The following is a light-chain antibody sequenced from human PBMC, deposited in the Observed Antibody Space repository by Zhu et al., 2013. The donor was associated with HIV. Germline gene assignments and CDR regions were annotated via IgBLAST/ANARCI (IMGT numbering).Light chain of an antibody. CDR2: DAS. CDR3: QQHGSSPWT. CDR1: HRVSSAY. V-gene: IGKV3-20*01. J-gene: IGKJ1*01. Sequence: DIVLTQSPGTLSLSPGETATLSCRASHRVSSAYLAWYQQIPGQAPRLLIYDASNRATGIPARFSGSGSGTVFTLSISRLEPEDSAVYYCQQHGSSPWTFGQGTKVEI.